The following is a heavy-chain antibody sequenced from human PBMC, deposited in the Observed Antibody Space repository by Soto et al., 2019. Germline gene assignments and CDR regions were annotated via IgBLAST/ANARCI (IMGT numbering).Heavy chain of an antibody. CDR2: INAGNGNT. V-gene: IGHV1-3*01. D-gene: IGHD4-17*01. Sequence: ASVKVSCKASGYTFTSYDMHWVRQAPGQRLEWMGWINAGNGNTKYSQKFQDRVTMTRDTSISTVNMEVSSLRSDDTAVYYCARGPDHGAFDFWGQGSQVPVSS. CDR3: ARGPDHGAFDF. CDR1: GYTFTSYD. J-gene: IGHJ4*02.